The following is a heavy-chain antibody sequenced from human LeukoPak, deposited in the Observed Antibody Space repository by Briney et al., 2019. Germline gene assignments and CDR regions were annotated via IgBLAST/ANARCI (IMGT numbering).Heavy chain of an antibody. Sequence: SETLSLTCTVSGGSISSGSYYWSWIRQPAGEGLEWIGRIYTSGSTNYNPSLKSRVTISVDTSKNQFSLKLSSVTAADTAVYYCARDSYDYVCGSSNFDYWGQGTLVTVSS. CDR1: GGSISSGSYY. CDR2: IYTSGST. V-gene: IGHV4-61*02. D-gene: IGHD3-16*01. J-gene: IGHJ4*02. CDR3: ARDSYDYVCGSSNFDY.